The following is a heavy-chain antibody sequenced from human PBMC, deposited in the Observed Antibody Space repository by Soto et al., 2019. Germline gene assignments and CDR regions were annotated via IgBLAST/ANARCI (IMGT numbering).Heavy chain of an antibody. Sequence: PGGSLRLSFAAPGFTFRKALVNWVRQVPGKGLEWVGRIKSKTDGGTTDYAAPVKGRFTISRDDSKNTLSLQMNSLKTEDTAVYYCTTGSPFDYWRHGTLVTVS. CDR3: TTGSPFDY. CDR2: IKSKTDGGTT. CDR1: GFTFRKAL. V-gene: IGHV3-15*07. J-gene: IGHJ4*01.